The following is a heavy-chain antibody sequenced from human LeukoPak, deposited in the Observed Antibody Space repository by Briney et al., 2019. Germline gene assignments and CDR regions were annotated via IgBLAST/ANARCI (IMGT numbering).Heavy chain of an antibody. D-gene: IGHD6-13*01. Sequence: ASEKVSCKASGDTFTGYYMHWVRQAPGQGLEWMGRINPNSGGTNYAQKFQGRVTMTRDTSVSTAYMERSRLRSDDTAVYYCASGGSSWYYSDYCGQGTLVTVSS. V-gene: IGHV1-2*06. J-gene: IGHJ4*02. CDR3: ASGGSSWYYSDY. CDR2: INPNSGGT. CDR1: GDTFTGYY.